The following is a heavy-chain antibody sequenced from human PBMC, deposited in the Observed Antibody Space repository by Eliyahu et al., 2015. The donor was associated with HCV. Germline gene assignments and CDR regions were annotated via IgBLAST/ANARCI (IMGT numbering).Heavy chain of an antibody. J-gene: IGHJ6*02. CDR3: ARDREVRGIASHSYGMDV. V-gene: IGHV3-21*01. CDR2: ISSSSNYI. Sequence: EVQLVESGGGLVKPGGSLRLSCEASTFSFSSYNINWVRQAPGKGLEWVSSISSSSNYIYYRDSVKGRFTISRDNAKNSVYLQMNSLRAEDTAVYFCARDREVRGIASHSYGMDVWGQGTTVTVSS. D-gene: IGHD3-10*01. CDR1: TFSFSSYN.